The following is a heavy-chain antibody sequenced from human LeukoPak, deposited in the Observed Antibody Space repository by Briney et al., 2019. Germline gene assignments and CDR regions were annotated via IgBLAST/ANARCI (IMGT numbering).Heavy chain of an antibody. CDR2: IYYSGST. D-gene: IGHD5-18*01. V-gene: IGHV4-39*01. CDR1: GGSISSSSYY. Sequence: PSETLSLTCTVSGGSISSSSYYWGWIRQPPGKGLEWIGSIYYSGSTYYNPSLKSRVTISVDTSKNQFSLKLSSVTATDTAVYLGYSYGDRGAFDIWGQGTMVTVSS. CDR3: YSYGDRGAFDI. J-gene: IGHJ3*02.